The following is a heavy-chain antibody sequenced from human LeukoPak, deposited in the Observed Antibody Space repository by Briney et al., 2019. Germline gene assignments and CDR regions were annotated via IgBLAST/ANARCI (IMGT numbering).Heavy chain of an antibody. CDR1: GGSISSSNYY. V-gene: IGHV4-39*01. Sequence: PSETLSLTCIVSGGSISSSNYYWGWIRQPPGKGLEWIGTIYYSGNTYYNPSLKSRVTISVDTSKNQFSLKLRSVTAADMTVYYCARQENLVGEGWTGQFDPWGQGTLVSVSS. CDR2: IYYSGNT. CDR3: ARQENLVGEGWTGQFDP. J-gene: IGHJ5*02. D-gene: IGHD1-26*01.